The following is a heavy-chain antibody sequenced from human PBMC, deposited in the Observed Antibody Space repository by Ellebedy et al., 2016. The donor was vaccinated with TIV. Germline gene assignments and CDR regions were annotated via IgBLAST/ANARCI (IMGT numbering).Heavy chain of an antibody. D-gene: IGHD2-15*01. V-gene: IGHV4-4*02. Sequence: GSLRLSXAVSGGSISSSNWWSWVRQPPGKGLEWIGEIYHSGSTNYNPSLKSRVTISVDKSKNQFSLKLSSVTAADTAVYYCAREALCGGGSCYSGMDVWGQGTTVTVSS. CDR3: AREALCGGGSCYSGMDV. CDR1: GGSISSSNW. CDR2: IYHSGST. J-gene: IGHJ6*02.